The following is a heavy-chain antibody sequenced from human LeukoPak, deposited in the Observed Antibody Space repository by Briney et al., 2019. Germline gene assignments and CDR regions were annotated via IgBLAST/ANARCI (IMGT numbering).Heavy chain of an antibody. Sequence: SETLSLTCAVYGGSFSGYYWSWLRQPPWKGLEWIGEINHSGSTNYNPSLKSRVTISVDTSKNQFSLKLSSVTAADTAVYYCARGRRTSTAFDIWGQGTMVTVSS. CDR1: GGSFSGYY. D-gene: IGHD2-2*01. V-gene: IGHV4-34*01. CDR2: INHSGST. J-gene: IGHJ3*02. CDR3: ARGRRTSTAFDI.